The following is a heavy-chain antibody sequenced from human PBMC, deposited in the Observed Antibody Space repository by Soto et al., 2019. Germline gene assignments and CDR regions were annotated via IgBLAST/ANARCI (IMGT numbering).Heavy chain of an antibody. V-gene: IGHV4-39*01. J-gene: IGHJ4*02. CDR1: GDSISTSTYY. CDR2: IFNSGSA. D-gene: IGHD3-22*01. Sequence: SETLSLTCTVSGDSISTSTYYWGWIRQPPGKGLEWIGSIFNSGSAYYNPSLKSRVTISVDTSKNQFSLKLTSVTAADTAVYYCARGYRSSGRPFDYWGQGTLVTVSS. CDR3: ARGYRSSGRPFDY.